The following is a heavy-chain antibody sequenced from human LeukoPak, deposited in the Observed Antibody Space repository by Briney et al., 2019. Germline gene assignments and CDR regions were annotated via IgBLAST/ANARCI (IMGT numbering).Heavy chain of an antibody. CDR1: GFTFSNTA. Sequence: PGGSLRLSCAASGFTFSNTAMSWVRQAPGKGLEWVSGLSGSGSSTYYADSVKGRFTISRDNSKNTLYLQMSSLRAEDTAVYYCAKDEGPSVDGAYFDCWGQGTLVTVSS. CDR2: LSGSGSST. V-gene: IGHV3-23*01. D-gene: IGHD3-10*01. J-gene: IGHJ4*02. CDR3: AKDEGPSVDGAYFDC.